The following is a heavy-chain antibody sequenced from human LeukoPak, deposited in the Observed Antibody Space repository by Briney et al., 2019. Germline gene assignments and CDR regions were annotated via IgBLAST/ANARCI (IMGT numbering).Heavy chain of an antibody. D-gene: IGHD3-10*02. J-gene: IGHJ6*04. CDR3: AELGITMIGGV. CDR2: ISSSGSTI. V-gene: IGHV3-48*03. CDR1: GFTFSSYE. Sequence: AGSLRLSCAASGFTFSSYEMNWVRQAPGKGLEWVSYISSSGSTIYYADSVKGRFTISRDNAKNSLYLQMNSLRAEDTAVYYCAELGITMIGGVWGKGTTATISS.